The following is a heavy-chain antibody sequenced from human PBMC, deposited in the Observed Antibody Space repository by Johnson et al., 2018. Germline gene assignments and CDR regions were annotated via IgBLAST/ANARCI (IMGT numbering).Heavy chain of an antibody. Sequence: QVQLQESGPGLVKXSETLSLXCTVSGGSISSYYWSWIRQPPGKGLEWTGYIYYSGSTNYNPSLQSRVPISVDTSKTQFSLKLRSVTAADTAVYSCARDLFGSGSYYPYYYYGMDVWGQGTTVTVSS. CDR2: IYYSGST. V-gene: IGHV4-59*01. D-gene: IGHD3-10*01. J-gene: IGHJ6*02. CDR3: ARDLFGSGSYYPYYYYGMDV. CDR1: GGSISSYY.